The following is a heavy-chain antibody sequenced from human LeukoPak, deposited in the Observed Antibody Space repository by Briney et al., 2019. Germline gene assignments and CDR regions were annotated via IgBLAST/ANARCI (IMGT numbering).Heavy chain of an antibody. CDR1: GFTFSDYY. CDR2: ISSSGSAI. V-gene: IGHV3-11*01. D-gene: IGHD3-3*01. J-gene: IGHJ6*03. CDR3: AAVQMERSSWYDYYYMDV. Sequence: GGSLRLSCAASGFTFSDYYMTWIRQPPGKGLGWVSYISSSGSAIKYADSVKGRFSISRDNAKNSWYLQMNSLRAEDTAVYYCAAVQMERSSWYDYYYMDVWGDGTTVTVSS.